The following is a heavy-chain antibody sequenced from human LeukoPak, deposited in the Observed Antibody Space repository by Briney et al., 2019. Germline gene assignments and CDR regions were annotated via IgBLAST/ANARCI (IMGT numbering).Heavy chain of an antibody. CDR2: INPSGGST. CDR1: GYTFTSYY. CDR3: ARTLYGSGILSAFDI. Sequence: VSVKVSCKASGYTFTSYYMHWVRQAPGQGLEWMGIINPSGGSTSYAQKFQGRVTMTRDTSTSTVYMELSSLRSEDTAVYYCARTLYGSGILSAFDIWGQGTMVTVSS. D-gene: IGHD3-10*01. V-gene: IGHV1-46*01. J-gene: IGHJ3*02.